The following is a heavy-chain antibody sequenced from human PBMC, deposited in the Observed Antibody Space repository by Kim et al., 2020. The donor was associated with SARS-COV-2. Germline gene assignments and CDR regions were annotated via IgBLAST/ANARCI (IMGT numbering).Heavy chain of an antibody. Sequence: SVKGRFTISRENAKNSLYLQINSLRAGDTAVYYCARGGPRIAAAGTDFDYWGQGTLVTVSS. V-gene: IGHV3-13*01. D-gene: IGHD6-13*01. J-gene: IGHJ4*02. CDR3: ARGGPRIAAAGTDFDY.